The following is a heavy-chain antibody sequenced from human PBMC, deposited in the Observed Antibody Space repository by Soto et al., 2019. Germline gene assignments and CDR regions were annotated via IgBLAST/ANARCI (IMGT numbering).Heavy chain of an antibody. J-gene: IGHJ5*02. CDR3: TKPRSSLQWPPFDP. V-gene: IGHV1-24*01. CDR2: FDPEDGKT. D-gene: IGHD6-19*01. CDR1: GYTLTELS. Sequence: ASVKVSCKVSGYTLTELSMHWVRQAPGKGLEWMGGFDPEDGKTIYAQKFQGRVTMTEDTSTDTAYMELSSLRPDDTAVYYCTKPRSSLQWPPFDPWGHGTQVTVSS.